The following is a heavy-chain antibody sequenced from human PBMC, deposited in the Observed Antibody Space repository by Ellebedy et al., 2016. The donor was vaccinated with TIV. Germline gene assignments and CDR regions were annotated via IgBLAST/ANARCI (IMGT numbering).Heavy chain of an antibody. V-gene: IGHV3-48*04. Sequence: PGGSLRPSCAASGFSFSNYSMNWVRQAPGKGLEWISYISNSGRTIYYAHSVEGRLTISRDNAKNSLYLQMNSLRAEDTAVYFCARDAAAGKTDYWGQGTLVTVSS. D-gene: IGHD6-13*01. CDR1: GFSFSNYS. J-gene: IGHJ4*02. CDR3: ARDAAAGKTDY. CDR2: ISNSGRTI.